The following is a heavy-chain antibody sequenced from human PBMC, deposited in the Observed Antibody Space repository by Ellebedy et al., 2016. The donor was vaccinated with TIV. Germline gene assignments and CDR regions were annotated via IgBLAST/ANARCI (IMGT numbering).Heavy chain of an antibody. D-gene: IGHD2-15*01. V-gene: IGHV3-21*01. CDR3: ARDSGVVVAATDYFDY. CDR1: GFTFSSYS. CDR2: ISSSSSYI. Sequence: GESLKISCAASGFTFSSYSMNWVRQAPGKGLEWVSSISSSSSYIYYADSVKGRFTISRDNAKNSLYLQMNSLRAEDTAVYYCARDSGVVVAATDYFDYWGQGTLVTVSS. J-gene: IGHJ4*02.